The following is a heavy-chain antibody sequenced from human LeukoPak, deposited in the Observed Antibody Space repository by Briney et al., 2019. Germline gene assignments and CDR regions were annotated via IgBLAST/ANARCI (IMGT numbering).Heavy chain of an antibody. CDR2: INPSGGST. CDR1: GYTFTSYY. CDR3: ARADGSGGYFDY. V-gene: IGHV1-46*01. Sequence: ASVKVSCKASGYTFTSYYMHWVRQAPGQGLEWMGIINPSGGSTSYAQKFQGRVTMTRDMSTSTVYMELSSLRSEDTAVYYCARADGSGGYFDYWGQGTLVTVSS. J-gene: IGHJ4*02. D-gene: IGHD3-10*01.